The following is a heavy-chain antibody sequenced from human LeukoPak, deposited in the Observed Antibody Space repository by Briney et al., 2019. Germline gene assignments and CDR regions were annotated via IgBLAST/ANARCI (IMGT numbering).Heavy chain of an antibody. V-gene: IGHV1-69*05. Sequence: SVKVSCKASGGTFSSYAISWVRQAPGQGLEWMGGIIPIFGTANYAQKFQGRVTITTDESTSTAYMELSSLRSEDTAVYYCASSPRHSNGGWFDPWGQGTLVTVSS. CDR2: IIPIFGTA. D-gene: IGHD4-11*01. CDR3: ASSPRHSNGGWFDP. CDR1: GGTFSSYA. J-gene: IGHJ5*02.